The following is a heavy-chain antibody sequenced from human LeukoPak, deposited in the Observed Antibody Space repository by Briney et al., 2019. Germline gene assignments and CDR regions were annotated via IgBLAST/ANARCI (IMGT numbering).Heavy chain of an antibody. D-gene: IGHD1-26*01. J-gene: IGHJ4*02. CDR3: ARLLSGSYSQFDY. Sequence: SETLSLTCAVSGYSIRSGHYWGWIRQPPGKGLEWIGSLYHSGSTDYNPSLRSRVTIPADTSKNQFSLKLTSVTAADTALYYCARLLSGSYSQFDYWGQGTLVTVSS. CDR1: GYSIRSGHY. CDR2: LYHSGST. V-gene: IGHV4-38-2*01.